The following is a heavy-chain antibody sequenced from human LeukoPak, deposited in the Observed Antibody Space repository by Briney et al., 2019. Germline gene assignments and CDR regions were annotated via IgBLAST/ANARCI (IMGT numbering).Heavy chain of an antibody. J-gene: IGHJ5*02. CDR2: ISAYNGNT. D-gene: IGHD2-2*01. Sequence: ASVKVSCKASGYTFTSYGISRVRQAPGQGLEWMGWISAYNGNTNYAQKLQGRVTMTTDTSTSTAYMELRSLRSDDTAVYYCTRDRVVPNAGPRLYNWFDPWGQGTLVTVSS. V-gene: IGHV1-18*01. CDR1: GYTFTSYG. CDR3: TRDRVVPNAGPRLYNWFDP.